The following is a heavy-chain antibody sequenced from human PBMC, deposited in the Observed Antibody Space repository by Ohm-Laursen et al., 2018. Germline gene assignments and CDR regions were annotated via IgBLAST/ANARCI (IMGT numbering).Heavy chain of an antibody. CDR3: TGGSASGGFDY. CDR1: GDTVSSDSGV. J-gene: IGHJ4*02. Sequence: PSETLSLTCAISGDTVSSDSGVWNWIRQSPSRGLEWLGRTYYRSKWYNDYAVSVKGRIAINPDTSKNQFSLQLNSVTPEDTAVYFCTGGSASGGFDYWGQGTLVTVSS. D-gene: IGHD3-16*01. V-gene: IGHV6-1*01. CDR2: TYYRSKWYN.